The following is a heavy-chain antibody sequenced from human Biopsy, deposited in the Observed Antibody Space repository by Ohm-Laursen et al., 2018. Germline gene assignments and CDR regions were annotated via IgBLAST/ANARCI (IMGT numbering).Heavy chain of an antibody. CDR1: GVYISDYY. Sequence: GTLSLTCGVSGVYISDYYWSWIRQPPGRGLEWVGSIYYSGGTNYNPSLKSRVTISADTSKSQLSLHLTSVTAADAAVYYCASRGLVMASDYYFDDWGQGTLVTVSS. J-gene: IGHJ4*02. CDR2: IYYSGGT. D-gene: IGHD3/OR15-3a*01. V-gene: IGHV4-59*08. CDR3: ASRGLVMASDYYFDD.